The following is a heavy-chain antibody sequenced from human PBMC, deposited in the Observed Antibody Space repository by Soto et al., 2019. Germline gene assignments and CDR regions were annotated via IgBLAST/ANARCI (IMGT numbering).Heavy chain of an antibody. Sequence: QPGGSLRLSCAASGFTFSSYAMSWVRQAPGKGLEWVSLISGSGGGTYYADSVKGRFTISRDSSKNTVSLEMTSLRAEDTAVYYCAKGGRQWLVTSDFNYWGQGALVTVSS. J-gene: IGHJ4*02. V-gene: IGHV3-23*01. D-gene: IGHD6-19*01. CDR2: ISGSGGGT. CDR3: AKGGRQWLVTSDFNY. CDR1: GFTFSSYA.